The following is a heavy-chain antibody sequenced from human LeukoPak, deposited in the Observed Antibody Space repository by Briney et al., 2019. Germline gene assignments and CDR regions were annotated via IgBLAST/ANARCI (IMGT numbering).Heavy chain of an antibody. D-gene: IGHD3-22*01. CDR3: AKENWVYNWKYDSSGSGINY. CDR2: ISGGGGST. V-gene: IGHV3-23*01. Sequence: PGGSLRFSCAASGFTFTNYAMSWVRQAPGKGLEWVSTISGGGGSTYSADSVMGRFTISRDNSKTTLYLQMNSLRAEDTAVYYCAKENWVYNWKYDSSGSGINYWGQGTRVTVSS. J-gene: IGHJ4*02. CDR1: GFTFTNYA.